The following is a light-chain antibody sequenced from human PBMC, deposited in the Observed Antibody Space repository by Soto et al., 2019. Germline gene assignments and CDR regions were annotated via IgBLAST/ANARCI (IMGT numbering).Light chain of an antibody. V-gene: IGLV2-8*01. CDR3: SSYVGRNRVV. CDR1: SSDVGGYNY. J-gene: IGLJ2*01. Sequence: QSALTQPPSASGSPGQSVTISCTGTSSDVGGYNYVSWYQQHPGKAPKLMIYEVSKRPSGVPDRFSGSKSGNTASLTVSGLQAEDEADYYCSSYVGRNRVVFGGGTKVTVL. CDR2: EVS.